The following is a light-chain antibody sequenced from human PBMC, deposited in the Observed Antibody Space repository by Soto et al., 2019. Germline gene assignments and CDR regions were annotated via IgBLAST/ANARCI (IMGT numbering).Light chain of an antibody. CDR2: QAS. J-gene: IGKJ2*02. V-gene: IGKV1-5*03. CDR1: QSISTW. CDR3: QQYNIYSRT. Sequence: DIQMTQSPSTLSASVGDRVTITCRASQSISTWLAWYQHKPGKAPQLLIYQASSLEGGVPSRFSGSGSGTEFTLTISSLQPDDFATYYCQQYNIYSRTFGQGTKVETK.